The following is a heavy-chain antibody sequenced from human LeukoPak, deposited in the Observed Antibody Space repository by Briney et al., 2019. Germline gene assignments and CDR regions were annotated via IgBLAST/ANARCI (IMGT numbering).Heavy chain of an antibody. J-gene: IGHJ2*01. Sequence: PSETLSFTCTVSGVSISSYYWSWIRQPPGQGLEWVGNIYYSGSTNYNPSLNSRATISVDTSKSQFSLKLSSVTAADTAVYYCARVIREYCSSTSCYAGEGYWYFDLWGRGTLVTVSS. CDR1: GVSISSYY. V-gene: IGHV4-59*01. CDR3: ARVIREYCSSTSCYAGEGYWYFDL. CDR2: IYYSGST. D-gene: IGHD2-2*01.